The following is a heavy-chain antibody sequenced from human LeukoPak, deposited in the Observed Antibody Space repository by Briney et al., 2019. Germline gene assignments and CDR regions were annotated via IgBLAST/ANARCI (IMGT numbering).Heavy chain of an antibody. Sequence: GGSLRLSCAASGFTFSSYAMSWVRQAPGKGLEWVSAISGSGGSTYYVDSVKGRFTISRDNSKNTLYLQMNSLRAEDTAVYYCAKDHSLAVAGIFGPSVYWGQGTLVTVSS. V-gene: IGHV3-23*01. J-gene: IGHJ4*02. CDR2: ISGSGGST. D-gene: IGHD6-19*01. CDR1: GFTFSSYA. CDR3: AKDHSLAVAGIFGPSVY.